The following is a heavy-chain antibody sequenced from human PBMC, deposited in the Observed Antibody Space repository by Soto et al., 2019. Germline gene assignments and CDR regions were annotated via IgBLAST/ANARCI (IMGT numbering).Heavy chain of an antibody. CDR1: GYTFNSYP. D-gene: IGHD3-3*01. CDR3: ASFPFRHGDFYNNLDVDV. Sequence: QMQLAQSGAEVKKPESSVKVSCKASGYTFNSYPLNWVRQAPGQGLEWIGGIVPIFGRPRHAEHLRGRVAITADESSDTAFVELTNLTFKDTATYYCASFPFRHGDFYNNLDVDVWGQGTKVIVS. V-gene: IGHV1-69*01. J-gene: IGHJ6*02. CDR2: IVPIFGRP.